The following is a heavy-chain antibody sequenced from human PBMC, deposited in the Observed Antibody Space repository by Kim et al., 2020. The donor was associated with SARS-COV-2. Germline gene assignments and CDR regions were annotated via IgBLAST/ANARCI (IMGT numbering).Heavy chain of an antibody. CDR3: ARGRWELPPSINFAC. J-gene: IGHJ4*02. CDR2: IYTSGST. Sequence: TLSLTCTVSGGSISSGSYYWSWIRQPAGKGLEWIGRIYTSGSTNYNPSLKSRVTISVDTSKSQFSLKLSPVTAADTAVYYCARGRWELPPSINFACWGQGALVTVSS. V-gene: IGHV4-61*02. D-gene: IGHD1-26*01. CDR1: GGSISSGSYY.